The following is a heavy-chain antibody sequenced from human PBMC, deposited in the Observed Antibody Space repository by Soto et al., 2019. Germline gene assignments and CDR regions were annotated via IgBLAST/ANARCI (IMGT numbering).Heavy chain of an antibody. CDR3: ARGRYYDFWSGYSAFDP. D-gene: IGHD3-3*01. V-gene: IGHV1-18*01. Sequence: QVQLVQSGAEVKKPGASVKVSCKASGYTFTSYGISWVRQAPGQGREWMGWISAYNGNTNYAQKLQGRVTMTTDTSTSTAYMELRSLRSDDTAVYYCARGRYYDFWSGYSAFDPWGQGTLVTVSS. CDR1: GYTFTSYG. J-gene: IGHJ5*02. CDR2: ISAYNGNT.